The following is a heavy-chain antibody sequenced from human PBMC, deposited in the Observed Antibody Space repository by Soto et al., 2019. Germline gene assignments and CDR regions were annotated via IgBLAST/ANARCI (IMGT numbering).Heavy chain of an antibody. J-gene: IGHJ4*02. CDR3: ARSVEGHFDY. CDR1: GFPFSIYS. V-gene: IGHV3-48*02. CDR2: ITSDTNTI. Sequence: VQLVESGGGLVQPGGSLRLTCVASGFPFSIYSMNWVLQAPGKGLEWSSYITSDTNTIKYADSVKGRFTISRDNAKNLVYLQMNSLRDEDTAVYFCARSVEGHFDYWGQGTVGTVSS. D-gene: IGHD6-19*01.